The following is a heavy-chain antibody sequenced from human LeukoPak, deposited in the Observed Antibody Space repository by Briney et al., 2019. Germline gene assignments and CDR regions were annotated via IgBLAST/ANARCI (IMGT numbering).Heavy chain of an antibody. V-gene: IGHV3-30-3*01. Sequence: PGGSLRLSCTGSGFTFSTYAMHWVRQAPGKGLEWVAVISYDGSNKYYADSVKGRFTISRDNSKNTLYLQMNSLRAGDTAVYYCARVGANHALDYWGQGTLVTVSS. CDR3: ARVGANHALDY. CDR1: GFTFSTYA. J-gene: IGHJ4*02. CDR2: ISYDGSNK. D-gene: IGHD1-26*01.